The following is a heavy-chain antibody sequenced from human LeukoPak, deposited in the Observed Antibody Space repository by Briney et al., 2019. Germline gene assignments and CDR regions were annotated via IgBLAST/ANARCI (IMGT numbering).Heavy chain of an antibody. J-gene: IGHJ6*03. CDR2: INSDGSST. CDR3: ARVGFSGTRKYYYYYYYMDV. CDR1: GFTFSSYW. Sequence: GGSLRLSCAASGFTFSSYWMHWVRQAPGKGLVWVSRINSDGSSTSYADSVKGRFTISRDNAKNSLYLQMNSLSAEDTALYYCARVGFSGTRKYYYYYYYMDVWGKGTTVTVSS. V-gene: IGHV3-74*01.